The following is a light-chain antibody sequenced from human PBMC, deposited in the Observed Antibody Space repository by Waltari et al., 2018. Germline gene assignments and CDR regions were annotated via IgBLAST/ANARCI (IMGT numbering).Light chain of an antibody. CDR3: QSYDRSLSVV. Sequence: QSALTQPPSVSGAPGTRGTISCTGSGANIGAGHDVHWSQQFPGTVPKLPLSSNNNRPSGVPDRFSASKTGTSASLAITGLQAEDEADYYCQSYDRSLSVVFGGGTKLTVL. V-gene: IGLV1-40*01. CDR2: SNN. CDR1: GANIGAGHD. J-gene: IGLJ2*01.